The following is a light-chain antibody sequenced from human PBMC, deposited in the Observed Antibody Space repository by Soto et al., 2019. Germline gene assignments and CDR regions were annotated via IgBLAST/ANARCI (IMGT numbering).Light chain of an antibody. CDR2: WAS. CDR1: QSVLYSSNNKNY. J-gene: IGKJ2*01. CDR3: QQYYSTHT. Sequence: DIVMTQSPDSLAVSLGERATINCKSSQSVLYSSNNKNYFAWYQQKPGQPPKLLIYWASTRESGVPDRFSGSGSGTDFTLTISSLQAEDVAVYYCQQYYSTHTFGQGTKLEIK. V-gene: IGKV4-1*01.